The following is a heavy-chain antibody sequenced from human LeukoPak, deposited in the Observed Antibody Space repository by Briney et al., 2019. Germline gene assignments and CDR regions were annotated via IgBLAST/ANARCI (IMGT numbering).Heavy chain of an antibody. Sequence: GEPLKISCKGYGERFTSYLVAGVPQMPGKGLEWRGIIFPGDSGTRYSPSIQGQVTISVDRSISTAYLQWSSLKASDTAIYYCARRPLHSQTWLAPWGQGTLVTVSS. D-gene: IGHD2-15*01. CDR2: IFPGDSGT. CDR3: ARRPLHSQTWLAP. V-gene: IGHV5-51*01. CDR1: GERFTSYL. J-gene: IGHJ5*02.